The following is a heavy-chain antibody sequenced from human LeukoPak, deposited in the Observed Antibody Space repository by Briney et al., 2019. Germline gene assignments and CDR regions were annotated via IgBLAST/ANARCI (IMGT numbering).Heavy chain of an antibody. J-gene: IGHJ4*02. CDR1: GFTLTFYG. CDR2: IQYDGSYK. D-gene: IGHD2/OR15-2a*01. Sequence: GESLRLSCATSGFTLTFYGMHWVRQAPGKGLEWVAFIQYDGSYKFYADSVQGRFSISRDNSKNTLFLQMNSLRAEDTAVYYCAKTSDQLLYSKFDFWGQGTLVTVST. CDR3: AKTSDQLLYSKFDF. V-gene: IGHV3-30*02.